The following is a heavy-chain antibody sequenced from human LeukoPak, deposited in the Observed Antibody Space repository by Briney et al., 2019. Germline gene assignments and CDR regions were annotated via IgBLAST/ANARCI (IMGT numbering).Heavy chain of an antibody. CDR2: INHSGST. CDR1: GGSFSGYY. D-gene: IGHD4-17*01. J-gene: IGHJ5*02. V-gene: IGHV4-34*01. Sequence: SETLSLTCAVYGGSFSGYYWSWIRQPPGKGLEWIGEINHSGSTNYNPSLKSRVTISVDTSKNQFSLKLSSVTAADTAVYYCARLSGDYVTEYNWFDPWGQGTLVTVSS. CDR3: ARLSGDYVTEYNWFDP.